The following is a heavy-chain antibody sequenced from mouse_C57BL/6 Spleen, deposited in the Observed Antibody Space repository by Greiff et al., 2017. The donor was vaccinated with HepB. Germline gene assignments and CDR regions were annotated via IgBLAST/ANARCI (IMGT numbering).Heavy chain of an antibody. CDR3: ARSSGGYAMDY. D-gene: IGHD3-1*01. CDR2: ISGGGVNT. V-gene: IGHV5-9*01. Sequence: EVKVEESGGGLVKPGGSLKLSCAASGFTFSSYTMSWVRQTPEKRLEWVATISGGGVNTYYPDSVKGRLTISRENAKNTLYLQMSSLRSEDTALYYCARSSGGYAMDYWGQGTSVTVSS. J-gene: IGHJ4*01. CDR1: GFTFSSYT.